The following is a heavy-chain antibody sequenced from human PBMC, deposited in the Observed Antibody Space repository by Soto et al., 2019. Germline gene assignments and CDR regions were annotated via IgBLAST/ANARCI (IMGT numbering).Heavy chain of an antibody. CDR2: IDGNNDK. D-gene: IGHD6-13*01. CDR1: GFSLITGGVR. V-gene: IGHV2-70*04. J-gene: IGHJ4*02. CDR3: ARTMPAAGTFDY. Sequence: SGPTLVNPTQTLTLTCTFSGFSLITGGVRVSWIRQPPGQALEWLARIDGNNDKYYTTSLKTRLTISKDNSKNQVVLTMTNMDPVDTGTYYRARTMPAAGTFDYWGQGALVTVSS.